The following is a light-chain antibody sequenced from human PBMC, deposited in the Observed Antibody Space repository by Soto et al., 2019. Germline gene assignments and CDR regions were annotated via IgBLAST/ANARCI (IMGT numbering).Light chain of an antibody. J-gene: IGLJ2*01. CDR3: NSYADSNNLV. V-gene: IGLV2-8*01. CDR1: SSDVGGYNY. Sequence: QSALTQPPSASGSAGXSVTISCTGTSSDVGGYNYVSWYQQHPGKAPKLMIYEVTKRPSGVPDRFSGSKSGNTASLTVTGLQAEDEADYYCNSYADSNNLVFGGGTKLTVL. CDR2: EVT.